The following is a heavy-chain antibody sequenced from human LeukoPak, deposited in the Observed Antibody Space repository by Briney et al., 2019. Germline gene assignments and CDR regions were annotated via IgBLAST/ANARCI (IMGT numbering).Heavy chain of an antibody. CDR2: IIPIFGTA. V-gene: IGHV1-69*13. D-gene: IGHD1-26*01. CDR3: ATCGSYYSRDYYYGMDV. Sequence: SVKVSCKASGGTFSRYAISWERQAPGRWLELMGGIIPIFGTANYAQTFQGRVTITADESTSTAYMELSSLRSEDTAVYYCATCGSYYSRDYYYGMDVWGQGTTVTVSS. CDR1: GGTFSRYA. J-gene: IGHJ6*02.